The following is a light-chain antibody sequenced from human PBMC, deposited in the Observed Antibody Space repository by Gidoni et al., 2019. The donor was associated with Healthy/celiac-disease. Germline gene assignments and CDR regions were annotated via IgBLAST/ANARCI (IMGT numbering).Light chain of an antibody. Sequence: QSALTQPASVSGSPGQSITISCTGTSSDVGSYNLVSWYQQQPGKDPKLMIYEGSKRLSGVSNRFSGSKSGNTASLTISGLQAEDEADYYCCSYAGSFHVFGTGTKVTVL. CDR3: CSYAGSFHV. V-gene: IGLV2-23*01. CDR1: SSDVGSYNL. J-gene: IGLJ1*01. CDR2: EGS.